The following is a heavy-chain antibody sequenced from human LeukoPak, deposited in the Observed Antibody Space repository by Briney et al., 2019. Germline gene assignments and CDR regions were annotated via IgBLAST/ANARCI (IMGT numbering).Heavy chain of an antibody. V-gene: IGHV3-48*03. CDR2: ISSSGSTI. Sequence: GGSLRLSCAASGFTFSSYEMNWVRQAPGKGLEWVSYISSSGSTIYYADSVKGRFTISRDNAKNSLYLQMNSLRAEDTAVYYCAELGITMIGGVWGKGTAVTIFS. CDR1: GFTFSSYE. D-gene: IGHD3-10*02. J-gene: IGHJ6*04. CDR3: AELGITMIGGV.